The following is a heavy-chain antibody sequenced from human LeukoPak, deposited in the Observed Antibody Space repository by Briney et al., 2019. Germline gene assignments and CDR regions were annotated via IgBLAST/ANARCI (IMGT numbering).Heavy chain of an antibody. D-gene: IGHD3-10*01. J-gene: IGHJ4*02. V-gene: IGHV2-70*04. CDR1: GFSLSTSGMR. Sequence: SGPALVKPTQTLTLTCTFSGFSLSTSGMRVSWIRQPPGKALEWLARIDWDDDKFYSTSLKTRLTISKDTSKDQVVLTMTNMDPVDTATYYCAREELSGGIDYWGQGTLVTVSS. CDR2: IDWDDDK. CDR3: AREELSGGIDY.